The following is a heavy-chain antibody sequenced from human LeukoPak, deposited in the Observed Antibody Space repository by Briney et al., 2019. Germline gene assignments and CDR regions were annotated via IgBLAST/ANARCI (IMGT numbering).Heavy chain of an antibody. CDR1: GYTFTSYS. Sequence: ASVKLSCTASGYTFTSYSISWVRQAPGQGLEWMGWISAYNGNTNYAQKLQGRVTMTTDTSTSTAYMELRSLRSDDTAVYYCASGDIPPRSYYYYGMDVWGQGTTVTVSS. V-gene: IGHV1-18*01. D-gene: IGHD7-27*01. J-gene: IGHJ6*02. CDR3: ASGDIPPRSYYYYGMDV. CDR2: ISAYNGNT.